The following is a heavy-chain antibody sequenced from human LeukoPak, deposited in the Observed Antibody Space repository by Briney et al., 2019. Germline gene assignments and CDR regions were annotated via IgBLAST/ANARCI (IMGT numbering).Heavy chain of an antibody. CDR3: ARDADIAARRSAGNPNFDY. CDR2: INPNSGGT. Sequence: ASVKVSCKASGYTFTFTSYYMHWVRQAPGQGLEWMGWINPNSGGTNYAQKFQGRVTMTRDTSISTAYMELSRLRSDDTAVYYCARDADIAARRSAGNPNFDYWGQGTLVAVSS. V-gene: IGHV1-2*02. J-gene: IGHJ4*02. D-gene: IGHD6-6*01. CDR1: GYTFTFTSYY.